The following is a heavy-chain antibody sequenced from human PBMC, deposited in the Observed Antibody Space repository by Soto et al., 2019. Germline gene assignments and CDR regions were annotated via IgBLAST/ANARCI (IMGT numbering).Heavy chain of an antibody. V-gene: IGHV3-66*01. CDR3: ARDFYDLSYKFDY. D-gene: IGHD3-3*01. CDR1: GFTVSNHY. Sequence: EVQLVESGGGLVQPGGSLRLSCAASGFTVSNHYMAWVHQAPGKGLAWVSVIHTGGSTYYADSVKGRFSISRDNSKNTLYLQMSSLRAEDTAVYYCARDFYDLSYKFDYWGQGTLVTVSS. J-gene: IGHJ4*02. CDR2: IHTGGST.